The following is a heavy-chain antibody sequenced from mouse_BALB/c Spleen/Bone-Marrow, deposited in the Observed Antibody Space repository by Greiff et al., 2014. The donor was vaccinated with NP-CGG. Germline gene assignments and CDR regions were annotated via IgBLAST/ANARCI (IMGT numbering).Heavy chain of an antibody. D-gene: IGHD2-1*01. J-gene: IGHJ4*01. CDR2: IYPGDGDT. CDR3: ASPYGNYDAMDY. Sequence: GAIYPGDGDTRYTQKFRGKATLTADKSSNTAYMQLSSLTSEDSAVYFCASPYGNYDAMDYWGQGTSVTVSS. V-gene: IGHV1-87*01.